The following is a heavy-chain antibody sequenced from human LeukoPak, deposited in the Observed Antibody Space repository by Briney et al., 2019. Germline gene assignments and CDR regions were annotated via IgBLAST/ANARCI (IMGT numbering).Heavy chain of an antibody. Sequence: SESLSLTCTVSGGSLNSYYWSWIRQPPGKGLEWIGHIYFSGSTNYNPSLKSRVTISVDTSKDQFSLNLSSVTAADTAVYHCARTPLYSSTSNWFDLWGQGTLVTVS. J-gene: IGHJ5*02. CDR1: GGSLNSYY. V-gene: IGHV4-59*01. D-gene: IGHD6-19*01. CDR3: ARTPLYSSTSNWFDL. CDR2: IYFSGST.